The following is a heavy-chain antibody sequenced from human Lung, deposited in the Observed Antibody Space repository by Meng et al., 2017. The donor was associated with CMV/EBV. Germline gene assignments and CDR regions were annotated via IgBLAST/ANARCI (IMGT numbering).Heavy chain of an antibody. CDR1: RFTFKNYG. Sequence: GESLKISCAASRFTFKNYGMHWVRQAPGKGLEWVASVRSDGSDEQYGDSVKGRFTISRDNSKNTLYLQMHSLRGEDTALYYCARDRAEELEPWGQGTLVTGSS. J-gene: IGHJ5*02. V-gene: IGHV3-30*02. CDR2: VRSDGSDE. D-gene: IGHD1-1*01. CDR3: ARDRAEELEP.